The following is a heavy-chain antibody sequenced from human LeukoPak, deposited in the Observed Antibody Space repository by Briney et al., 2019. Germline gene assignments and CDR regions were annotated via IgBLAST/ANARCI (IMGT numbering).Heavy chain of an antibody. CDR1: GFTFSSYS. D-gene: IGHD6-13*01. Sequence: GGSLRLSCAASGFTFSSYSMNWVRQAPGKGLEWVSSISSSSYIYYADSVKGRFTISRDNAKNSLYLQMNSLRAEDTAVYYCARDHNVIAAAGRSYYGMDVWGQGTTVTVSS. J-gene: IGHJ6*02. CDR2: ISSSSYI. CDR3: ARDHNVIAAAGRSYYGMDV. V-gene: IGHV3-21*01.